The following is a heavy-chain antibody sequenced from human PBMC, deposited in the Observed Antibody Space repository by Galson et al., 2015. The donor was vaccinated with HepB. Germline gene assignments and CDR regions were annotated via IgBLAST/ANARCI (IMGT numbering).Heavy chain of an antibody. V-gene: IGHV4-39*01. Sequence: SETLSLTCTVSGGSISSSSYYWGWIRQPPGKGLEWIGSIYYSGSTYYNPSLKSRVTISVDTSKTQFSLKLNSVTAADTAVYYCARHESDETRYYDYVWGSYRSSWFDPWGQGTLVTVSS. D-gene: IGHD3-16*02. CDR2: IYYSGST. J-gene: IGHJ5*02. CDR1: GGSISSSSYY. CDR3: ARHESDETRYYDYVWGSYRSSWFDP.